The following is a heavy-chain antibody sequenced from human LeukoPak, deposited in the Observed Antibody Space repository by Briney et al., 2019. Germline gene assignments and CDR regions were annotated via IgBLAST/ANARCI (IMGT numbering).Heavy chain of an antibody. Sequence: SETLSLTCAVSGDSISSNKWWSWVRQPPGKGLEWIGEIYHSGSTNYNPSLKSRVTMSVDTSKNQFSLKLSSVTAADTAVYYCARTTTVRGTYYMDVWGKGTTVTISS. CDR1: GDSISSNKW. CDR2: IYHSGST. J-gene: IGHJ6*03. D-gene: IGHD3-10*01. V-gene: IGHV4-4*02. CDR3: ARTTTVRGTYYMDV.